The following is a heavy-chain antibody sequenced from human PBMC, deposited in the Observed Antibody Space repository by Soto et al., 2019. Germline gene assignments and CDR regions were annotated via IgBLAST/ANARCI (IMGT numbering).Heavy chain of an antibody. CDR1: GGSMNAHF. V-gene: IGHV4-4*07. D-gene: IGHD3-22*01. CDR2: IYISGTT. Sequence: PSETLSLTCTVSGGSMNAHFWSWIRQSAGKGLEWIGHIYISGTTMYNPSLKSRVTMSVDPPKNQLSLKLTSVTAADTAVYYCVRGITVKVANQRDAPDKYSFDSWGQGTQVTVSS. CDR3: VRGITVKVANQRDAPDKYSFDS. J-gene: IGHJ4*02.